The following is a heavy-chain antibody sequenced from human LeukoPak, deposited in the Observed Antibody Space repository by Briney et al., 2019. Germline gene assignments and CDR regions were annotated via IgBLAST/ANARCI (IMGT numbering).Heavy chain of an antibody. J-gene: IGHJ4*02. CDR3: AKVPAPYSGSYLVNFDY. V-gene: IGHV3-23*01. CDR1: GFTFSSYA. CDR2: ISGSGGST. D-gene: IGHD1-26*01. Sequence: PAGSLRLSCAASGFTFSSYAMSWVRQAPGQGLEWVSVISGSGGSTYCADSVKGRFTISRDNSKNTLYLQMNSLRAEDTAVYYCAKVPAPYSGSYLVNFDYWGQGTLVTVSS.